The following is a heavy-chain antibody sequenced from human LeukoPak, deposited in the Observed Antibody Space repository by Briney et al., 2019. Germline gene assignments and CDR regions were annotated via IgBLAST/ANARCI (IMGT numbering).Heavy chain of an antibody. J-gene: IGHJ4*02. CDR3: ASLGAAGTDH. V-gene: IGHV3-53*01. CDR2: IYSGGGT. CDR1: GFTVSSNY. D-gene: IGHD6-13*01. Sequence: PGGSLRLSCAVSGFTVSSNYMSWVRQAPGKGLEWVSVIYSGGGTYYADSMKGRFTISRDNSKNTLYLQMNSLIAEDTAVYYCASLGAAGTDHWGQGTLVTVSS.